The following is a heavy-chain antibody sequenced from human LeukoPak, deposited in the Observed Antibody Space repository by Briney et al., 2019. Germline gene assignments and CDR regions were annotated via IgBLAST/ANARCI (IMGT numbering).Heavy chain of an antibody. D-gene: IGHD5-18*01. J-gene: IGHJ4*02. CDR1: GFSVSDNY. CDR3: ARDNRGYSYGVGYFDY. CDR2: IYSGGNT. Sequence: GGSLRLSCAASGFSVSDNYMSWVRQAPGKGLEWVSIIYSGGNTYYADSVKGRFTISRDNSQNTVYLQMNSLRAEDTAVYYCARDNRGYSYGVGYFDYWGQGTLVTVSS. V-gene: IGHV3-66*01.